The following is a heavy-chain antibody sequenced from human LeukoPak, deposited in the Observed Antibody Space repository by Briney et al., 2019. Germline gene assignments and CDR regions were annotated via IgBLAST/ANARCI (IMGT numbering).Heavy chain of an antibody. Sequence: ASVKVSCKASGYTFTGYYMHWVRQAPGQGLEWMGWINPNSGGTNYAQKFQGRVTMTRDTSISTAYMELSRLRSDDTAVYYCIVEVSAAMVSPSPFDYWGQGTLVTVSS. D-gene: IGHD2-2*01. CDR2: INPNSGGT. CDR1: GYTFTGYY. J-gene: IGHJ4*02. V-gene: IGHV1-2*02. CDR3: IVEVSAAMVSPSPFDY.